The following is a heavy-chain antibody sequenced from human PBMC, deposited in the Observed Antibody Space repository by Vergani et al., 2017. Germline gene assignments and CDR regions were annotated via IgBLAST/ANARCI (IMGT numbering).Heavy chain of an antibody. D-gene: IGHD5-24*01. CDR1: GGSVSSGSYY. Sequence: QVQLQESGPGLVKPSETLSLTCTVSGGSVSSGSYYWTWIRQPPGKGLEWIGYIYYSGSTNYNPSLKSRVTISVDTSKNQCSLKLSSVTAADTAVYYCAREGEDGNNFDYWGQGTLVTVSS. CDR2: IYYSGST. J-gene: IGHJ4*02. CDR3: AREGEDGNNFDY. V-gene: IGHV4-61*01.